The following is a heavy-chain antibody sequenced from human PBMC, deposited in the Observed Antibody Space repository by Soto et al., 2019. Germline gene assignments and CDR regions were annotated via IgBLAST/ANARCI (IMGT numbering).Heavy chain of an antibody. CDR2: TYYRYKWYN. V-gene: IGHV6-1*01. J-gene: IGHJ6*02. CDR3: ARGASSSSYYYYYYGMDV. Sequence: SQTLSLTCAISGDSVSSNSAAWNWIRQSPSRGLEWLGRTYYRYKWYNDYAVSVKSRITINPDTSKNQFSLQLNSVTPEDTAVYYCARGASSSSYYYYYYGMDVWGQGTTVTVSS. CDR1: GDSVSSNSAA. D-gene: IGHD6-6*01.